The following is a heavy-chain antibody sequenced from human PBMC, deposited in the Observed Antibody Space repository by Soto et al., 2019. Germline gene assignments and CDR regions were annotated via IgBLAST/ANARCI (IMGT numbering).Heavy chain of an antibody. Sequence: SETLSLTCTVSGGSISSYYWSWIRQPPGKGLEWIGYIYYSGSTNYNPSLKSRVTISVDTSKNQFSLKLSSVTAADTAVYYCASGAGYYYDSSELDIWGQGTMVTVSS. D-gene: IGHD3-22*01. J-gene: IGHJ3*02. V-gene: IGHV4-59*01. CDR1: GGSISSYY. CDR3: ASGAGYYYDSSELDI. CDR2: IYYSGST.